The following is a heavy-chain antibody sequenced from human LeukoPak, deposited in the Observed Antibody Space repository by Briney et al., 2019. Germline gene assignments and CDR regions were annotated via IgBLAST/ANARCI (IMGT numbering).Heavy chain of an antibody. J-gene: IGHJ4*02. CDR1: GYTFTSYG. Sequence: ASVKVSCKASGYTFTSYGISWVRQAPGQGLEWVGWISPYNGNIKYGQRFQGRVTMTTDTSTSTAYMELRSLTSDDTALYYCARDLKITILGVLPWDYFDCWGQGTLVTVSS. CDR3: ARDLKITILGVLPWDYFDC. D-gene: IGHD3-3*01. CDR2: ISPYNGNI. V-gene: IGHV1-18*01.